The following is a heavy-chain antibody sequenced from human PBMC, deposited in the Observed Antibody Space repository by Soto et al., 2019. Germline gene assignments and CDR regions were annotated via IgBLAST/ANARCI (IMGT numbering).Heavy chain of an antibody. CDR1: GDSITSNSYF. Sequence: TSETLSLTCTVSGDSITSNSYFWAWIRQPPGKGLEWIGSIYYSGTTYYNPSLKSRVTISVDRSKNQFSLKLSSVTAADTAVYYCARHFSVDYIDYWGQGVLVTVSS. J-gene: IGHJ4*02. CDR3: ARHFSVDYIDY. CDR2: IYYSGTT. V-gene: IGHV4-39*01.